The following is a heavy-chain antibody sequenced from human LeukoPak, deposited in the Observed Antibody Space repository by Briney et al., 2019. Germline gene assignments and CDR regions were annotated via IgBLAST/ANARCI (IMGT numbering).Heavy chain of an antibody. CDR2: IRYEGSNK. CDR3: AKDGRGVRTMAATYYYYYGMDV. J-gene: IGHJ6*02. CDR1: GFTFSSYG. V-gene: IGHV3-30*02. Sequence: GVSLRLSCAASGFTFSSYGMHWVRQAPGKGLEWVTFIRYEGSNKYYADSVKGRFTISRDNSKNTLYLQMNSLRAEDTAVYYCAKDGRGVRTMAATYYYYYGMDVWGQGTTVTVSS. D-gene: IGHD6-25*01.